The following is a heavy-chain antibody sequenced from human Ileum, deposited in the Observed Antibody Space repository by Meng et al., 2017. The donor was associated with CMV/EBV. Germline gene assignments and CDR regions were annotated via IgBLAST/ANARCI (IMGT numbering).Heavy chain of an antibody. J-gene: IGHJ3*02. CDR2: INSDGSST. CDR3: ASPRYDFWSGPFNI. Sequence: GGSLKISCAASGFTFSSYWMHWVRQAPGKGLVWVSRINSDGSSTSYADSVKGRFTISRDNAKNTLYLQMNSLRAEDTAVYYCASPRYDFWSGPFNIWGQGTMVTVSS. V-gene: IGHV3-74*01. D-gene: IGHD3-3*01. CDR1: GFTFSSYW.